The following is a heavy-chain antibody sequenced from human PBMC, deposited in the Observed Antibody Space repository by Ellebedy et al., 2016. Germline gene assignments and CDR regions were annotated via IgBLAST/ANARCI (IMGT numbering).Heavy chain of an antibody. CDR2: IKEDGSNK. V-gene: IGHV3-7*01. J-gene: IGHJ4*02. Sequence: GGSLRLSCAASGFTFSSYWMYWVRQAPGKGLEWVASIKEDGSNKHYVDSVKGRFTISRDNAKNSLYLQMNVLRVEDRGIYYCATDLRPLTRGWGYWGQGTPVTVSS. CDR3: ATDLRPLTRGWGY. D-gene: IGHD3-10*01. CDR1: GFTFSSYW.